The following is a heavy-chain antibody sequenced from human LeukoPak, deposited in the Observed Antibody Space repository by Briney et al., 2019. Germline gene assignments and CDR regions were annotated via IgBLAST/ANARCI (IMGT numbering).Heavy chain of an antibody. Sequence: GGSLRLSCAASGFTFSSFWMTWVRQAPGKGLEWVANINEEGSAKYYVDSVEGRFTISRDNSKNTLYLQMNSLRAEDTAVYYCATLGVVVVPAARDNWFDPWGQGTLVTVSS. J-gene: IGHJ5*02. CDR2: INEEGSAK. CDR1: GFTFSSFW. V-gene: IGHV3-7*01. CDR3: ATLGVVVVPAARDNWFDP. D-gene: IGHD2-2*01.